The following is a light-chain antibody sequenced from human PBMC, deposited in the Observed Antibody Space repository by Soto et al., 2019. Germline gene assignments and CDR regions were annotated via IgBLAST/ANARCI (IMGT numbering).Light chain of an antibody. J-gene: IGKJ1*01. Sequence: EIWMTQSPATLSGSPGERATLSCRASQSVSSNLAWYQQKPGQAPRLLIYGASSRATGIPDRFSGSGSGTDFTLTISRLEPEDFAVYYCQQYGSSPKAFGQGTKVDI. CDR3: QQYGSSPKA. CDR1: QSVSSN. CDR2: GAS. V-gene: IGKV3-20*01.